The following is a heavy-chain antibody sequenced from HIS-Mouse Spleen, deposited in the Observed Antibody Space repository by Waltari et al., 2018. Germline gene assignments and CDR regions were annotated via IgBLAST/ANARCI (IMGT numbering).Heavy chain of an antibody. CDR3: ARVDSWYPTYYYYGMDV. J-gene: IGHJ6*02. Sequence: EVQLVESGGGLVQPGGSLRLSCAASGFTVSSNYMSWVRQAPGKGLEWVSVIYSGGSTYYADSVKGRFTISRDNSKNTLYLQMNSLRAEDTAVYYCARVDSWYPTYYYYGMDVWGQGTTVTVSS. V-gene: IGHV3-66*01. D-gene: IGHD6-13*01. CDR1: GFTVSSNY. CDR2: IYSGGST.